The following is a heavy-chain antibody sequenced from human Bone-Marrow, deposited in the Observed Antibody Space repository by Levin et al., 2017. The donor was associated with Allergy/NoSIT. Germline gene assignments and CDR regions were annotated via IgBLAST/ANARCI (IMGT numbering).Heavy chain of an antibody. CDR2: ISSSSSYI. CDR3: ARGEAPGDSSGSIPLDY. CDR1: GFTFSSYS. D-gene: IGHD6-19*01. J-gene: IGHJ4*02. V-gene: IGHV3-21*01. Sequence: PGGSLRLSCAASGFTFSSYSMNWVRQAPGKGLEWVSSISSSSSYIYYADSVKGRFTISRDNAKNSLYLQMNSLRAEDTAVYYCARGEAPGDSSGSIPLDYWGQGTLVTVSS.